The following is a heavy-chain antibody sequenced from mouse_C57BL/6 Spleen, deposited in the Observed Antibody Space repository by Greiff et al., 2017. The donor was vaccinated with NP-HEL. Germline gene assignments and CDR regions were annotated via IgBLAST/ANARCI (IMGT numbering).Heavy chain of an antibody. D-gene: IGHD1-1*01. CDR1: GFTFSSYA. Sequence: EVKLVESGGGLVKPGGSLKLSCAASGFTFSSYAMSWVRQTPEKRLEWVATISDGGSYTYYPDNVKGRFTISRDNAKNNLYLQMSHLKSEDTATYYCAREGDFTTVVASYWYFDVWGTGTTVTVSS. CDR3: AREGDFTTVVASYWYFDV. J-gene: IGHJ1*03. V-gene: IGHV5-4*01. CDR2: ISDGGSYT.